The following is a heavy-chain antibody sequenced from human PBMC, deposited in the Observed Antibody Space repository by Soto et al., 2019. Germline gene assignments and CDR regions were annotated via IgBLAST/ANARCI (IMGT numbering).Heavy chain of an antibody. J-gene: IGHJ6*02. Sequence: GGSLRLSCAASGFTFSSYAMSWVRQAPGKGLEWVSAISGSGGSTYYADSVKGRFTISRDNSKNTLYLQMNSLRAEDTAVYYCAKGDSSSWPTYYYYGMDVWGQGTTVTVSS. CDR3: AKGDSSSWPTYYYYGMDV. CDR2: ISGSGGST. D-gene: IGHD6-13*01. V-gene: IGHV3-23*01. CDR1: GFTFSSYA.